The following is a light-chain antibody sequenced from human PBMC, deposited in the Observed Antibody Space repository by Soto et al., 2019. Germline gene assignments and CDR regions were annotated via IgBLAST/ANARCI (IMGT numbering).Light chain of an antibody. CDR1: SGSVSTSYY. CDR2: STN. CDR3: VLYMGSGISV. Sequence: QAVVTQEPSFSVSPGGTVTLTCGLSSGSVSTSYYPSWYQQTPGQAPRTLIYSTNTRSSGVPDHFSGSILGNKAALTITGAQADDESDYYCVLYMGSGISVFGGGTKVTVL. V-gene: IGLV8-61*01. J-gene: IGLJ3*02.